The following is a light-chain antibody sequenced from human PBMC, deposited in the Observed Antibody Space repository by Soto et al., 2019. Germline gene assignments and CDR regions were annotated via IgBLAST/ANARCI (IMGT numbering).Light chain of an antibody. CDR3: QSYDSTLSARYV. J-gene: IGLJ1*01. V-gene: IGLV2-8*01. Sequence: QSALTQPPSASGSPGQSVTISCTGTKNDIGVYDFVSWYQHHPGKAPRLIIYEVVQRPSGVPDRFSGSKSGTSASLAITGLQAEDEGDYYCQSYDSTLSARYVFGTGTKVTVL. CDR1: KNDIGVYDF. CDR2: EVV.